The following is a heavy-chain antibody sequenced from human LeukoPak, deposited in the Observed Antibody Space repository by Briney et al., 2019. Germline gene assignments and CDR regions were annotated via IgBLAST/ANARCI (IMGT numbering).Heavy chain of an antibody. J-gene: IGHJ4*02. D-gene: IGHD6-13*01. CDR1: GASISSGDYL. Sequence: PSETLSLTCTVSGASISSGDYLWSWIRQPPGKGLEWIGEIYHSGSTNYNPSLKSRVTISVDKSKNQFSLKLSSVTAADTAVYYCARGIAAAGSPTVFDYWGQGTLVTVSS. V-gene: IGHV4-39*07. CDR3: ARGIAAAGSPTVFDY. CDR2: IYHSGST.